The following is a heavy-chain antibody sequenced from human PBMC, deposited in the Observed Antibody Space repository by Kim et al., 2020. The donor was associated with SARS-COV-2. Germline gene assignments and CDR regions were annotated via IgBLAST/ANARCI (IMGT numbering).Heavy chain of an antibody. V-gene: IGHV1-18*01. CDR3: ASGDRDYYCGMDV. D-gene: IGHD3-10*01. J-gene: IGHJ6*02. Sequence: YAQKRQSRVTMTTDTATSTAYMELRSLRSDDTAVYYCASGDRDYYCGMDVWGQGTTVTVSS.